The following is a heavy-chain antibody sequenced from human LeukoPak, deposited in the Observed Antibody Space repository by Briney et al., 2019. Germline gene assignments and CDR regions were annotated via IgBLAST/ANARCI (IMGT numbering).Heavy chain of an antibody. CDR1: GYTFTDYY. CDR2: IIPIFGTA. D-gene: IGHD3-10*01. CDR3: ARDSLYGSGARTPDY. Sequence: SVKVSCKASGYTFTDYYIHWVRQAPGQGLEWMGRIIPIFGTANYAQKFQGRVTITTDESTSTAYMELSSLRSEDTAVYYCARDSLYGSGARTPDYWGQGTLVTVSS. V-gene: IGHV1-69*05. J-gene: IGHJ4*02.